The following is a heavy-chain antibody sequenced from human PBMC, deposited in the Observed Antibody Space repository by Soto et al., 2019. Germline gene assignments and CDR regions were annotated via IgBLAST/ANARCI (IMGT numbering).Heavy chain of an antibody. D-gene: IGHD6-19*01. Sequence: PSETLSLTCAVSGGSISSGGYSWSWIRQPPGKGLEWIGYIYHSGSTYYNPSLKSRVTISVDRSKNQFSLKLSSVTAADTAVYYCARGSGWYFHWGQGTLVTVSS. CDR3: ARGSGWYFH. CDR2: IYHSGST. V-gene: IGHV4-30-2*01. CDR1: GGSISSGGYS. J-gene: IGHJ4*02.